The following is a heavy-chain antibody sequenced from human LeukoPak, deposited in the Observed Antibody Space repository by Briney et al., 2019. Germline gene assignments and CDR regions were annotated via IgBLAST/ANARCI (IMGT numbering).Heavy chain of an antibody. D-gene: IGHD3-3*01. V-gene: IGHV5-51*01. Sequence: GESLQISCKASGYTFGNYWIAWVRQMPGKGLEWMAIIYPDDSDTRYSPSFQGQVTISADKSISTAYLQWNSLKASDTAMYYCARITIFGVVIVDAFDIWGQGTMVTVSS. CDR3: ARITIFGVVIVDAFDI. J-gene: IGHJ3*02. CDR1: GYTFGNYW. CDR2: IYPDDSDT.